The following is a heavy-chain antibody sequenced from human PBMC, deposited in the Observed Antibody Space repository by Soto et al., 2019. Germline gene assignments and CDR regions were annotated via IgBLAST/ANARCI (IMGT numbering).Heavy chain of an antibody. Sequence: EVQLLESGGGLVQPGGSLRLSCAASGFTFSSYAMSWVRQAPGKGLEWVSVIYSGGSTYYADSVKGRFTISRDNSKNTLYLQMNSLRAEDTAVYYCASNRPVDYWGQGTLVTVSS. V-gene: IGHV3-23*03. CDR1: GFTFSSYA. CDR2: IYSGGST. CDR3: ASNRPVDY. J-gene: IGHJ4*02.